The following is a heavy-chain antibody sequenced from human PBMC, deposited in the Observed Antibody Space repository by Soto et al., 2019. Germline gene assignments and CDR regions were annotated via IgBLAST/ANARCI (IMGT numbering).Heavy chain of an antibody. CDR2: IYYSGST. D-gene: IGHD1-7*01. Sequence: SETLSLTCTASGGSISSSSYYWGWIRQPPGKGLEWIGSIYYSGSTYYNPSLKSRVTISVDTSKNQFSLKLSSVTAADTAVYYCAVQGGLELRGIYYYYYYMDVWGKGTTVTVS. CDR3: AVQGGLELRGIYYYYYYMDV. J-gene: IGHJ6*03. CDR1: GGSISSSSYY. V-gene: IGHV4-39*01.